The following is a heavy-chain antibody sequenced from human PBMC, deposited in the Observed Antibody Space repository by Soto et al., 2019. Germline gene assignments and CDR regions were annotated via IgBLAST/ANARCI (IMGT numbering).Heavy chain of an antibody. CDR1: GFTFSSYG. CDR3: AKDSFTAVAGTGLDY. J-gene: IGHJ4*02. D-gene: IGHD6-19*01. Sequence: GGSLRLSCAASGFTFSSYGMHWVRQAPGKGLEWVAVISYDGSNKYYADSVKGRFTISRDNSKNTLYLQMNSLRAEDTAVYYCAKDSFTAVAGTGLDYWGQGTLVTVS. CDR2: ISYDGSNK. V-gene: IGHV3-30*18.